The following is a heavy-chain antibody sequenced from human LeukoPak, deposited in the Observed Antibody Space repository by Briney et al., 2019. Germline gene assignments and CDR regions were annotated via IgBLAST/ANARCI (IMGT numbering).Heavy chain of an antibody. V-gene: IGHV3-23*01. CDR1: XXXXXXXX. D-gene: IGHD2-21*02. J-gene: IGHJ4*02. CDR2: IXGSGGST. CDR3: AKVRGGGDWPAYRYFDY. Sequence: LXXSCAAXXXXXXXXXMSWXRXAXGKXLXXVXXIXGSGGSTYYADSVKGRFTISRDNSKNTLYLQMNSLRAEDTAVYYCAKVRGGGDWPAYRYFDYWGQGTLVTVSS.